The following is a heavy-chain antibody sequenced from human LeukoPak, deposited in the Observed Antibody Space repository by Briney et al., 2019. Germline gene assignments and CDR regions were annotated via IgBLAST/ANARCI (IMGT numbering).Heavy chain of an antibody. CDR3: ARELLSMVRGVIGAFDI. Sequence: ASVKVSCKASGYTFTSYYMHWVRQAPGQGLEWMGIINPSGGSTSYAQKFQGRVTMTRDTSTSTVYMELSSLRSEDTAVYYCARELLSMVRGVIGAFDIWGQGTMVTVSS. CDR2: INPSGGST. J-gene: IGHJ3*02. D-gene: IGHD3-10*01. CDR1: GYTFTSYY. V-gene: IGHV1-46*01.